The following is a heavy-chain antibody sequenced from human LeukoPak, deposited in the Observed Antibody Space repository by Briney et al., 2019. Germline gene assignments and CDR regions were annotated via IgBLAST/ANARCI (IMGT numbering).Heavy chain of an antibody. V-gene: IGHV1-18*01. J-gene: IGHJ5*02. Sequence: GASVKVSCKASGYTFTSYGISWVRQAPGQGLEWMGWISAYNGNTNYAQKLQGRVTMTTDTSTSTAYMELRSLRSDDTAVYYCARAGETIFGAPNWFDPWGQGTLVTASS. CDR2: ISAYNGNT. CDR1: GYTFTSYG. D-gene: IGHD3-3*01. CDR3: ARAGETIFGAPNWFDP.